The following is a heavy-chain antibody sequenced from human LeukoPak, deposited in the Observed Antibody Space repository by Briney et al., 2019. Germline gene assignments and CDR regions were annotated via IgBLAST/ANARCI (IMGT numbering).Heavy chain of an antibody. J-gene: IGHJ4*02. V-gene: IGHV4-39*01. CDR1: GGSIISSSHY. CDR3: ARQPTWSGYVQPFDY. D-gene: IGHD3-3*01. Sequence: SSETLSLTCTVSGGSIISSSHYWGWIRQPPGKGLEWIGSIYYSGSTYYNPSLKSRVTISVDTSKNQFSLKLSSVTAADTAVYFCARQPTWSGYVQPFDYWGRGTLVTVSS. CDR2: IYYSGST.